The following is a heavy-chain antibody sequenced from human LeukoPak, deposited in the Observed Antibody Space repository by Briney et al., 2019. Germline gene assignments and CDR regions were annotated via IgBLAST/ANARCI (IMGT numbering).Heavy chain of an antibody. CDR3: AKDRCSASGGDCYSGFAY. Sequence: GGSLRLSCAASGFTFSSYGMHWVRQAPGKGLEWVAVISYDGSNKYYADSVKGRFTISRDNSKNTLYLQMNSLRAEDTAVYYCAKDRCSASGGDCYSGFAYWGQGTLVTVSS. V-gene: IGHV3-30*18. J-gene: IGHJ4*02. CDR1: GFTFSSYG. CDR2: ISYDGSNK. D-gene: IGHD2-21*02.